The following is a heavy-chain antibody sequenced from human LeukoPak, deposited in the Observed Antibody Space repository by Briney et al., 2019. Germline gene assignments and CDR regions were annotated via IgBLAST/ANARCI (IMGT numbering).Heavy chain of an antibody. CDR3: ARDDSSKSDAFDI. CDR1: GYSFTSYW. J-gene: IGHJ3*02. Sequence: GESLQISCQGSGYSFTSYWIGWVRQMPGKGLEWMGIIYPGDSDTRYSPSFQGQVTISADKSISTAYLQWSSLKASDTAMYYCARDDSSKSDAFDIWGQGTMVTVSS. V-gene: IGHV5-51*01. CDR2: IYPGDSDT. D-gene: IGHD3-22*01.